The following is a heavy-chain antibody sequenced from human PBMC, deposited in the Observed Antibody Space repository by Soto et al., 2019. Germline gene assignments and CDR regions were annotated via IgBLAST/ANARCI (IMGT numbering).Heavy chain of an antibody. V-gene: IGHV4-39*02. D-gene: IGHD1-26*01. CDR3: AGRRAGDYYFDY. CDR2: IYYTGST. Sequence: SETLSLTCTVSGGSVSSSSYYWGWIRQPPGKGLEWIGTIYYTGSTSYSPSLKSRVTISVDTSKTHFSLNLKSVTAADTAVYYCAGRRAGDYYFDYWGQGTLVTVSS. J-gene: IGHJ4*02. CDR1: GGSVSSSSYY.